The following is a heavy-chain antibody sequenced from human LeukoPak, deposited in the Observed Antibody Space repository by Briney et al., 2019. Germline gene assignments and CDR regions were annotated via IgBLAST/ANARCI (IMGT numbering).Heavy chain of an antibody. Sequence: PSETLSLTCAVYGGSFSGYYWSWIRQPPGKGLEWIGEINHSGSTNYNPSLKSRVTISVDTSKNQFSLKLSSVTAADTAVYYCARGGKVVTAIRRPSYIWFDPWGQGTLVTVSS. CDR3: ARGGKVVTAIRRPSYIWFDP. CDR1: GGSFSGYY. V-gene: IGHV4-34*01. CDR2: INHSGST. D-gene: IGHD2-21*02. J-gene: IGHJ5*02.